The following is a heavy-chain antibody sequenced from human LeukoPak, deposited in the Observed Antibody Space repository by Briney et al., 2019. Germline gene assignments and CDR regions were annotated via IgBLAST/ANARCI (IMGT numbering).Heavy chain of an antibody. D-gene: IGHD3-10*01. Sequence: GGSLRLSCAASGFTFNSYAIHWVRQAPGKGLQWVAVISYDGSNKYYAGSVKGRFTISRDSSQNTLYLQMNSLRAEDTALYYCARDRYFGSGSYLFDSWGQGTLVTVSS. J-gene: IGHJ4*02. CDR2: ISYDGSNK. CDR1: GFTFNSYA. CDR3: ARDRYFGSGSYLFDS. V-gene: IGHV3-30-3*01.